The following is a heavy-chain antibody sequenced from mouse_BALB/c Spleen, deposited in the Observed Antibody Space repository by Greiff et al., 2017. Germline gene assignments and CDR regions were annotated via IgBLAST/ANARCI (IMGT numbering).Heavy chain of an antibody. CDR3: ARWTTVVATGAMDY. J-gene: IGHJ4*01. CDR2: ISPGNGDI. D-gene: IGHD1-1*01. Sequence: VQLQQSDAELVKPGASVKISCKASGYTFTDHAIHWVKQKPEQGLEWIGYISPGNGDIKYNQKFKDKTTLTADKSSSTAYMQLSSLTSEDSAVYYCARWTTVVATGAMDYWGQGTSVTVSS. V-gene: IGHV1S53*01. CDR1: GYTFTDHA.